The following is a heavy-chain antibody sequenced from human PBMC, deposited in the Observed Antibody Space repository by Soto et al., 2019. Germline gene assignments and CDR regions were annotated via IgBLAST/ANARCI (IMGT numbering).Heavy chain of an antibody. CDR3: AKDKYTDVVRRVWFFDL. CDR2: ISSNGMTT. CDR1: GFPFSKYA. D-gene: IGHD2-15*01. Sequence: DVQLLESGGNLVKPGGSLRLSCAASGFPFSKYAMSWVRQAPGKGLEWVSAISSNGMTTDYADSVKGRFTISRDNSMNVLSLQMHSLRGDDTAFYFCAKDKYTDVVRRVWFFDLWGRGTLVGVSS. J-gene: IGHJ2*01. V-gene: IGHV3-23*01.